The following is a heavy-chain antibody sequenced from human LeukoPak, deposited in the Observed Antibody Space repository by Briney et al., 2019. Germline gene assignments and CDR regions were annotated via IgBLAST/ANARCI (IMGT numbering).Heavy chain of an antibody. CDR3: ARGPRIQLNDAPYYYYGMDV. CDR1: GYTFTGYY. J-gene: IGHJ6*02. Sequence: ASVKVSCKASGYTFTGYYMHWVRQAPGQGLEWMGIINPSGGSTSYAQKFQGRVTMTRDTSTSTVYMELSSLRSEDTAVYYCARGPRIQLNDAPYYYYGMDVWGQGTTVTVSS. V-gene: IGHV1-46*01. D-gene: IGHD5-18*01. CDR2: INPSGGST.